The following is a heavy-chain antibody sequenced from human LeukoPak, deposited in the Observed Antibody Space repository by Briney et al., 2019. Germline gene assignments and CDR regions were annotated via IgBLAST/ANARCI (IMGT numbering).Heavy chain of an antibody. D-gene: IGHD6-13*01. CDR2: IYYSGST. CDR1: GGSISSYY. CDR3: ARQHIAATDDY. V-gene: IGHV4-59*01. Sequence: SETLSLTCTVSGGSISSYYWSWIRQPPGKGLEWIGYIYYSGSTNYNPSLKSRVTISVDTSKNQFSLKLSSVTAADTAVYYCARQHIAATDDYWGQGTLVTVSS. J-gene: IGHJ4*02.